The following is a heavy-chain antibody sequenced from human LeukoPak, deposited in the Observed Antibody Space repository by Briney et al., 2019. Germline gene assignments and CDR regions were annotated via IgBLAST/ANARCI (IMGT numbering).Heavy chain of an antibody. V-gene: IGHV1-69*01. CDR3: AKKTRRGSENWFDT. CDR1: GGTFSRYA. D-gene: IGHD3-10*01. Sequence: SVKVSCKASGGTFSRYAISWVRQAPGQGLEWMGGIIPIFGTANYAQKFQGRVTITADESTSTGYMELCSLRSQDTAVYYCAKKTRRGSENWFDTWGQGTLVTVSS. J-gene: IGHJ5*02. CDR2: IIPIFGTA.